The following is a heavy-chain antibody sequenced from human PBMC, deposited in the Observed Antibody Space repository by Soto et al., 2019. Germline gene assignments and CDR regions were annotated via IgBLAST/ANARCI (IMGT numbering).Heavy chain of an antibody. CDR2: IYHSGST. Sequence: SETLSLTCAVSGGSISSSNWWSWVRQPPGKGPEWIGEIYHSGSTNYNPSLKSRVTISVDKSKNQFSLKLSSVTAADTAVYYCARARYCSGGSCYLTWFDPWGQGTLVTVSS. CDR1: GGSISSSNW. J-gene: IGHJ5*02. D-gene: IGHD2-15*01. CDR3: ARARYCSGGSCYLTWFDP. V-gene: IGHV4-4*02.